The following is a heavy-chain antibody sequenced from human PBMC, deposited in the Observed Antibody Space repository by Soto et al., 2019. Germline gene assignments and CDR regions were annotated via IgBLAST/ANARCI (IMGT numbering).Heavy chain of an antibody. CDR2: INTNSGDT. CDR3: ARGTLRRGVSAATHEY. V-gene: IGHV1-2*02. D-gene: IGHD3-10*01. CDR1: GYTFTDYY. Sequence: QVQLMQSGAEVKKPGASVKVSCKASGYTFTDYYMHWVRQAPGQGLEWMGWINTNSGDTTYGQKFQGRVTLTRDTSISTAYMELSRLESDDTAVFYCARGTLRRGVSAATHEYWGQGTLVTVSS. J-gene: IGHJ4*02.